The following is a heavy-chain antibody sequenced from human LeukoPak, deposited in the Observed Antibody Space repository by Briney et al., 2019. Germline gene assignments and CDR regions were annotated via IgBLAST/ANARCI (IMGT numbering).Heavy chain of an antibody. CDR2: IYTSGST. V-gene: IGHV4-4*07. CDR3: ARESWFGELSKASDAFDI. Sequence: SETLSLTRTVSGGSISSYYWSWIRQPAGKGLEWIGRIYTSGSTNYNPSLRSRVTMSVDTSKNQFSLKLSSVTAADTAVYYCARESWFGELSKASDAFDIWGQGTMVTVSS. D-gene: IGHD3-10*01. J-gene: IGHJ3*02. CDR1: GGSISSYY.